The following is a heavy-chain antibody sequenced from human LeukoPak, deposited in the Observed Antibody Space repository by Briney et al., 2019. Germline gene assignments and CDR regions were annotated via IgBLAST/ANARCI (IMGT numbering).Heavy chain of an antibody. J-gene: IGHJ5*02. V-gene: IGHV4-39*01. CDR1: GGSISSSSYY. CDR2: IYYSGST. CDR3: ARSEDYDFWSGYSGVNWFDP. Sequence: PSETLSLTCTVSGGSISSSSYYWGWIRQPPGKGLEWIGSIYYSGSTYYNPSLKSRVTISVDTSKNQFSLKLSSVTAADTAVYYCARSEDYDFWSGYSGVNWFDPWGQGTLVTVSS. D-gene: IGHD3-3*01.